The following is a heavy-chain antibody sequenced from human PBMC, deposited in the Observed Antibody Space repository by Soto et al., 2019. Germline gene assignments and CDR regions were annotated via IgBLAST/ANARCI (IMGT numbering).Heavy chain of an antibody. CDR3: ARGSTGYSSSWYRY. J-gene: IGHJ4*02. CDR1: GGSISSDY. CDR2: IYYGGST. V-gene: IGHV4-59*08. D-gene: IGHD6-13*01. Sequence: SETLSLTCTVSGGSISSDYWSWIRQPPGKGLEWIGYIYYGGSTHSNPSLKSRVIISLDTSKNQFSLKLSSVTAADTAVYYCARGSTGYSSSWYRYWGQGTLVTVSS.